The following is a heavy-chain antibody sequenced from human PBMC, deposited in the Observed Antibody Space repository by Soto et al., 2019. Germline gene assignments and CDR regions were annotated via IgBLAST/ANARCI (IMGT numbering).Heavy chain of an antibody. J-gene: IGHJ6*03. CDR1: GYTFTSYG. Sequence: VSVKVSCKASGYTFTSYGISWVRQAPGQGLEWMGWISAYNGNTNYAQKLQGRVTMTTDTSTSTAYMELRSLRSDDTAVYYCARGRGSYYYYYYMDVWGKGTTVTVSS. V-gene: IGHV1-18*01. D-gene: IGHD3-10*01. CDR2: ISAYNGNT. CDR3: ARGRGSYYYYYYMDV.